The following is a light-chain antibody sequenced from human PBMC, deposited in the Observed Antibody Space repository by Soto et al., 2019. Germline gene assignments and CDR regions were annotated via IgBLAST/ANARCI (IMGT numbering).Light chain of an antibody. CDR2: KVS. Sequence: EAVLTQSPLSLPVTLGQPASISCRSSQSLVYSDGNTSLNWFQQRPGHSPRRLIYKVSDRDSGVPDRFSGSESGSDLPLVISRVEAEDAAAYFCMHASRWPYTFGQGNKLEI. V-gene: IGKV2-30*01. J-gene: IGKJ2*01. CDR1: QSLVYSDGNTS. CDR3: MHASRWPYT.